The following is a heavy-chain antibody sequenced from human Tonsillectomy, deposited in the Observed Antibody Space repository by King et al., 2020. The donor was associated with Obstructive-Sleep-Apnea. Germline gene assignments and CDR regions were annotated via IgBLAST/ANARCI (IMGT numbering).Heavy chain of an antibody. Sequence: QLVQSGAEVKKPGASVKVSCKASGYTFTGYYMHWVRQAPGQGLEWMGWINPNSGGTNYAQKFQGWVTMTRDTSISTAYMELSRLRSDDTAVYYCARGSVKEHSSSSQYGARNYYYYGMDVWGQGTTVTVSS. CDR3: ARGSVKEHSSSSQYGARNYYYYGMDV. CDR1: GYTFTGYY. D-gene: IGHD6-6*01. CDR2: INPNSGGT. V-gene: IGHV1-2*04. J-gene: IGHJ6*02.